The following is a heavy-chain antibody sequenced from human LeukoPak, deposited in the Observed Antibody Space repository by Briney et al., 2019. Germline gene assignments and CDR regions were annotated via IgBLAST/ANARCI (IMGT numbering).Heavy chain of an antibody. D-gene: IGHD3-22*01. Sequence: ASVKVSCKASGYTFTGYYMHWVRQAPGQGLEWMGWINPNSGGTNYAQKFQGRVTMTRDTSISTAYMELSRLRSDDTAVYYCAASTYYYDSSGYYRRGGYFDYWGQGTLVTVSS. CDR1: GYTFTGYY. CDR2: INPNSGGT. V-gene: IGHV1-2*02. CDR3: AASTYYYDSSGYYRRGGYFDY. J-gene: IGHJ4*02.